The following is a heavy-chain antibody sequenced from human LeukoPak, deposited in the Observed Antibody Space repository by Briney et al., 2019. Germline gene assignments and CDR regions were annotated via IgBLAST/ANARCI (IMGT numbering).Heavy chain of an antibody. CDR1: GGSISSYY. CDR3: ARGGRITMITY. J-gene: IGHJ4*02. Sequence: SETLSLTCTVSGGSISSYYWNWIRQPPGKGLEWIGYIYYSGSTNSSGSTNYNPSLKSRATILVDTSKNQFSLKLTSVTAPDTAVYYCARGGRITMITYWGQGTLVTVSS. CDR2: IYYSGSTNSSGST. V-gene: IGHV4-59*01. D-gene: IGHD3-22*01.